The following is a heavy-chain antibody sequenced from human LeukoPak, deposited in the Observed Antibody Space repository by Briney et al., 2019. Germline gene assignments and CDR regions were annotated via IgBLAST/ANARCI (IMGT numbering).Heavy chain of an antibody. CDR2: ITQNGST. D-gene: IGHD3-10*01. V-gene: IGHV4-34*01. J-gene: IGHJ4*02. CDR1: GGSFSGYY. Sequence: SETLSLTCAVYGGSFSGYYWTWIRQPPGKGLGWDGGITQNGSTNYNTSLKSRVTISVDTSKNQFSLKLSSVTAADTAVYYCARGAIYGSGSYYKFWGQGTLVTVSS. CDR3: ARGAIYGSGSYYKF.